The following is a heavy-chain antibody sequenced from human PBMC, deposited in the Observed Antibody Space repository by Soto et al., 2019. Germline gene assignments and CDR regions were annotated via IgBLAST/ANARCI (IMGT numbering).Heavy chain of an antibody. CDR2: MTSDGRTT. Sequence: GGALRLSCAASGFTFGNYWMHWVRQAPGKGPEWVSRMTSDGRTTQYADSVKGRFTVSRDNAKNTLYLQMNSLRAEDTAVYYCARAEVDYWGPGTLVTVSS. CDR1: GFTFGNYW. CDR3: ARAEVDY. J-gene: IGHJ4*02. V-gene: IGHV3-74*03.